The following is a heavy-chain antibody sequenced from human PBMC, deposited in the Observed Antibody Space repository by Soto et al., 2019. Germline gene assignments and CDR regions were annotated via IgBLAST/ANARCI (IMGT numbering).Heavy chain of an antibody. CDR1: GGSISSYY. CDR2: IYYSGST. Sequence: SETLSLTCTVSGGSISSYYWSWIRQPPGKGLEWIGYIYYSGSTNYNPSLKSRVTISVDTSKNQFSLKLSSVTAADTAVYYCARESNDFWTFDYWGQGTLVTVSS. V-gene: IGHV4-59*01. CDR3: ARESNDFWTFDY. J-gene: IGHJ4*02. D-gene: IGHD3-3*01.